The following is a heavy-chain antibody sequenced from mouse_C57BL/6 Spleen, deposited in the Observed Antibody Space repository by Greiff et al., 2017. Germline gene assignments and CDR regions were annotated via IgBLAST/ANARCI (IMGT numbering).Heavy chain of an antibody. CDR3: ARSGLYYYGSSLPYYYAMDY. D-gene: IGHD1-1*01. CDR2: ILPGSGST. J-gene: IGHJ4*01. V-gene: IGHV1-9*01. Sequence: VQLQQSGAELMKPGASVKLSCKATGYTFTGYWIEWVKQRPGHGLEWIGEILPGSGSTNYNEKFKGKATFTADTSSNTAYMQLNSLTSEDSAVYYCARSGLYYYGSSLPYYYAMDYWGQGTSVTGSS. CDR1: GYTFTGYW.